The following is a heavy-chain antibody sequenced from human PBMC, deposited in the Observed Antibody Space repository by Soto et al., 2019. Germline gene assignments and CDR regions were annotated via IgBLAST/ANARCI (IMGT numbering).Heavy chain of an antibody. Sequence: GGSLRLSCAASGFTFSSYSMNWVRQAPGKGLEWVSSISSSSSYIYYADSVKGRFTISRDNAKNSLYLQMNSLRAEDTAVYYCARAFGPTVAVAVNWGQGTLVTVSS. V-gene: IGHV3-21*01. CDR3: ARAFGPTVAVAVN. D-gene: IGHD6-19*01. CDR1: GFTFSSYS. CDR2: ISSSSSYI. J-gene: IGHJ4*02.